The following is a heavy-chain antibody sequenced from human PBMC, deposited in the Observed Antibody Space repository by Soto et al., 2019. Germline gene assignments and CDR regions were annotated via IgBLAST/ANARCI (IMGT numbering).Heavy chain of an antibody. CDR2: INPNSGGT. CDR1: GYTFTGYY. D-gene: IGHD3-22*01. CDR3: ARAIGYYYDSSGFSGMDV. Sequence: QVQLVQSGAEVKKPGASVKVSCKASGYTFTGYYMHWVRQAPGQGLEWMGWINPNSGGTNYAQKFQGWVTMTRDTSISTAYMELSRLRSDDTAVYYCARAIGYYYDSSGFSGMDVWGQGTTVTVSS. V-gene: IGHV1-2*04. J-gene: IGHJ6*02.